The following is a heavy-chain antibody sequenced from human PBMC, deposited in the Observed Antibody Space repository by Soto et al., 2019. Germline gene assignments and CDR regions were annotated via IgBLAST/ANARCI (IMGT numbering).Heavy chain of an antibody. CDR1: GGTFSSYA. CDR2: IIPIFGTA. D-gene: IGHD6-13*01. J-gene: IGHJ6*02. V-gene: IGHV1-69*05. CDR3: ARVDRIAAHGRYGMDV. Sequence: QVQLVQSGAEVKKPGSSVKVSCKASGGTFSSYAISWVRQAPGQGLEWMGGIIPIFGTANYAQKFQGRVTITXAEXTXTASMELSSLRSEDTAVYYCARVDRIAAHGRYGMDVWGQGTTVTVSS.